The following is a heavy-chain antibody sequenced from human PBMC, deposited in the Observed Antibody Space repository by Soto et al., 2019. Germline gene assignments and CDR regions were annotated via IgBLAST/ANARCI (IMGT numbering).Heavy chain of an antibody. Sequence: SETLSLTCSVSGGSMNNYLWSWIRQTPGDGLEWIGYIHVTGNTYHNPSLKSPVTISIDASKTQFFLTLTSVTAADTAVYYCARGPFFARYQPFDAWGRGIRGTVSS. CDR3: ARGPFFARYQPFDA. J-gene: IGHJ4*02. V-gene: IGHV4-59*01. CDR2: IHVTGNT. CDR1: GGSMNNYL. D-gene: IGHD1-20*01.